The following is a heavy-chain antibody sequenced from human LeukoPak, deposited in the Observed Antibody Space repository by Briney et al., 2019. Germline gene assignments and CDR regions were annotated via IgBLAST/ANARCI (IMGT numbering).Heavy chain of an antibody. CDR3: AKDVRVSGWYVFDY. D-gene: IGHD6-19*01. Sequence: GGSLRLSCAASGFTFSSHAMTWVRQAPGKGLEWVSAISVSGGSTYYADSVKGRFTISRDNSKDTLYLQMNSLRAEDTAVYYCAKDVRVSGWYVFDYWGQGTLVTVSS. CDR1: GFTFSSHA. V-gene: IGHV3-23*01. CDR2: ISVSGGST. J-gene: IGHJ4*02.